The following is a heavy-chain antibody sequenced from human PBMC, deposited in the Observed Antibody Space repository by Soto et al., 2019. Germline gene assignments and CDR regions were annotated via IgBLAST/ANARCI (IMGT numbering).Heavy chain of an antibody. CDR2: ISRDGGTK. D-gene: IGHD2-8*02. J-gene: IGHJ4*02. CDR3: TGEVTSGY. CDR1: GFTVSTYG. V-gene: IGHV3-30*03. Sequence: QVQLVESGGGVVQPGRSLRLSCAVSGFTVSTYGMHWVRQAPGKGLEWVAVISRDGGTKYYADSVKGRFTISRDNSRNTLFLEINSLRDDDMAVYYCTGEVTSGYWGQGTLVTVSS.